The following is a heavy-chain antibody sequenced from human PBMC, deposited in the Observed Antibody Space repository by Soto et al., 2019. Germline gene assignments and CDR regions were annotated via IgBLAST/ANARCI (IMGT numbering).Heavy chain of an antibody. J-gene: IGHJ4*02. Sequence: QVQLVQSGAEVKKPGSWVKVSCKDSGGTVSSYAISWVRQAPGQGLDWMGGIIPIFGTANYAQMFQGRVTITADESTSTAYMELSSLRSEVTAVYYCARDDDYYDSSGYLGGVGGFDYWGQGTLVTVSS. CDR1: GGTVSSYA. CDR3: ARDDDYYDSSGYLGGVGGFDY. D-gene: IGHD3-22*01. CDR2: IIPIFGTA. V-gene: IGHV1-69*12.